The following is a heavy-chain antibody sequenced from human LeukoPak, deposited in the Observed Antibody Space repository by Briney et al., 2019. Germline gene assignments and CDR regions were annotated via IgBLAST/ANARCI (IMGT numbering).Heavy chain of an antibody. J-gene: IGHJ3*01. Sequence: AGGSQRLSCAASGFQFSNYWMTWVRQAPGKGLEWVANIKRDGSAKSYVDSVKGRFTISRDNAKNSLYLQMNSLTAEDTAVYYCVRDSNPYCQGGCNYDAFDLWGQGTMVTVSP. CDR2: IKRDGSAK. V-gene: IGHV3-7*01. D-gene: IGHD5-24*01. CDR1: GFQFSNYW. CDR3: VRDSNPYCQGGCNYDAFDL.